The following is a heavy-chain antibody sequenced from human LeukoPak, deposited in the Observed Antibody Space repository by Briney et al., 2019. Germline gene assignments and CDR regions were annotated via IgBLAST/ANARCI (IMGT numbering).Heavy chain of an antibody. CDR1: GFTFSSYA. V-gene: IGHV3-64*01. CDR2: ISSNGGST. D-gene: IGHD6-6*01. Sequence: PGGSLRLSCAASGFTFSSYAMHWVRQAPGKGLEYVSAISSNGGSTYYANSVKGRFTISRDNSKNTLYLQMGSLRAEDMAVYYCARAKGSIAARLGWFDPWGKGTLVIVSS. CDR3: ARAKGSIAARLGWFDP. J-gene: IGHJ5*02.